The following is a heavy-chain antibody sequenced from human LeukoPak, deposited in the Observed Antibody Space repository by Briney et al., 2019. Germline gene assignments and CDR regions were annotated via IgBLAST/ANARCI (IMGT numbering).Heavy chain of an antibody. D-gene: IGHD6-13*01. CDR3: ARCEGYSSSPVGWYYYYMDV. V-gene: IGHV1-69*05. Sequence: PAASVKVSCKASGGTFSSYAISWVRQAPGQGLEWMGGIIPIFGTANYAQKFQGRVTITTDESTSTAYMELSSLRSEDTAVYYCARCEGYSSSPVGWYYYYMDVWGKGTTVTVSS. J-gene: IGHJ6*03. CDR2: IIPIFGTA. CDR1: GGTFSSYA.